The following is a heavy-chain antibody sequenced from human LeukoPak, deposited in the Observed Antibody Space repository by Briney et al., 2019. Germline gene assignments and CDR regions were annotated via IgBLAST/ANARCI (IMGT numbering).Heavy chain of an antibody. D-gene: IGHD3-3*01. V-gene: IGHV3-7*01. J-gene: IGHJ4*02. CDR1: GLTVTNAW. CDR3: ATDRGWRTSGYYLYYFEY. Sequence: GGSLRLSCAASGLTVTNAWMNRVRQAPGKGLEWVASIKHDGSEKYYVDSVRGRFTISRDNTMNSLYLQMSSLRAEDTAVYYCATDRGWRTSGYYLYYFEYWGQGTLVTYSS. CDR2: IKHDGSEK.